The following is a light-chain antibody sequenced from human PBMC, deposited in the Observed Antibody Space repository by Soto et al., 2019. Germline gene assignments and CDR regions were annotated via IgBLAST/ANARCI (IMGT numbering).Light chain of an antibody. V-gene: IGKV2-28*01. J-gene: IGKJ4*01. Sequence: DIVMTQSPLSLPVTPGEPASISCRSSQSLLHSNGYSYLDWYLQRPGQSPQLLIYLGSLRAPGVPDRFSGSASGTDFTLKISRVEAEDVGVYYCMQTLQTPLTFGGGTKVDIK. CDR2: LGS. CDR3: MQTLQTPLT. CDR1: QSLLHSNGYSY.